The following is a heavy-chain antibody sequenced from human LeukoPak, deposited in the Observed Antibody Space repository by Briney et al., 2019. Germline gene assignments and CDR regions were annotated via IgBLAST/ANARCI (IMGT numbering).Heavy chain of an antibody. CDR2: IYYSGST. D-gene: IGHD3-3*01. Sequence: SETLSLTCTVSGGSISSHYWSWIRQPPGKGLEWIGYIYYSGSTNYNPSLKSRVTISVDTSENQFSLKLSSVTAADTAVYYCARQLIYDFWSGYPVYFDYWGQGTLVTVSS. CDR3: ARQLIYDFWSGYPVYFDY. CDR1: GGSISSHY. V-gene: IGHV4-59*11. J-gene: IGHJ4*02.